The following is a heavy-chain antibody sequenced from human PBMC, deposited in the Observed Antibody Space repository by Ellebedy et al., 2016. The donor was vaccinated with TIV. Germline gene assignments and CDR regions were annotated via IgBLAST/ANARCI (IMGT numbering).Heavy chain of an antibody. V-gene: IGHV3-66*01. CDR1: GFTVSSNY. CDR3: ARKNFQDPVY. Sequence: GESLKISCAASGFTVSSNYMGWVRQAPGKGLEWVSFIFNGDRTSYADSVKGRFTMSRDSSQSTAYLQMNSLRVEDTGVYYCARKNFQDPVYWGQGTLVTVSS. J-gene: IGHJ4*02. D-gene: IGHD2-15*01. CDR2: IFNGDRT.